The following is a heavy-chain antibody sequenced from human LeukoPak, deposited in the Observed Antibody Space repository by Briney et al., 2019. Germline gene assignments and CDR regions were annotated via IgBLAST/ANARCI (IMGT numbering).Heavy chain of an antibody. V-gene: IGHV3-7*01. Sequence: GGSLRLSGSAFGLTFNRDWTGWVRPAAGKGLEWVANIKEDGSEKNYVDSVKGRFTISRDNAENSVYLQMNDLRAEDTGVYYCATKEPSTSGWSYWGQGTLVTVSP. CDR3: ATKEPSTSGWSY. J-gene: IGHJ4*02. CDR2: IKEDGSEK. D-gene: IGHD6-19*01. CDR1: GLTFNRDW.